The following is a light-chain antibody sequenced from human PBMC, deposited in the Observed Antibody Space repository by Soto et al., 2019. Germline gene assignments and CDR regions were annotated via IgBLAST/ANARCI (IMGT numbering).Light chain of an antibody. J-gene: IGKJ1*01. CDR2: RAS. CDR3: QHYYSYSTWT. CDR1: QSISNF. V-gene: IGKV1-5*03. Sequence: DIQMTQSPSTLSASVGDRVTITCRASQSISNFLAWYQQKPGKAPKLLIYRASTLETGVPSRFSGSESGTEFTLTISSLQPDDFATYYCQHYYSYSTWTFGQGTKVEIK.